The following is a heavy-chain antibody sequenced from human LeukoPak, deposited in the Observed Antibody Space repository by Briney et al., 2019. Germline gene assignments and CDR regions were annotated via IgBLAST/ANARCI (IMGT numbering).Heavy chain of an antibody. CDR1: GYTFSDFG. CDR3: SRSFYSSSWYYFDL. V-gene: IGHV1-18*01. J-gene: IGHJ4*02. D-gene: IGHD4-11*01. Sequence: GASVKVSCKASGYTFSDFGITWVRQAPGQGPEWMGWIKIGEGTTHSAQKFQDRVPMTRDRSSNTAFLELRGLRSDDTAVYFCSRSFYSSSWYYFDLWGQGTLVTVSS. CDR2: IKIGEGTT.